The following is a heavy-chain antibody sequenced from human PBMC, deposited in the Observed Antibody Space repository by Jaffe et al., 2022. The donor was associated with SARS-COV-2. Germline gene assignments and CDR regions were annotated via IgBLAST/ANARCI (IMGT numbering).Heavy chain of an antibody. J-gene: IGHJ6*02. V-gene: IGHV1-2*02. D-gene: IGHD6-13*01. CDR3: ARMGLEHPPYIAAAGTYGTYYYYGMDV. CDR1: GYTFTGYY. CDR2: INPNSGGT. Sequence: QVQLVQSGAEVKKPGASVKVSCKASGYTFTGYYMHWVRQAPGQGLEWMGWINPNSGGTNYAQKFQGRVTMTRDTSISTAYMELSRLRSDDTAVYYCARMGLEHPPYIAAAGTYGTYYYYGMDVWGQGTTVTVSS.